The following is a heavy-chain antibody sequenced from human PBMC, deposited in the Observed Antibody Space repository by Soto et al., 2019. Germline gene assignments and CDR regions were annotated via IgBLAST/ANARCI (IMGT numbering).Heavy chain of an antibody. CDR3: ACLDYDSSGYYYFDY. Sequence: LSLTCAVPGGPISSSNWWSWVRQPPGKGLEWIGEIYHSGSTNYNPSLKSRVTISVDKSKNQFSLKLSSVTAADTAVYYCACLDYDSSGYYYFDYWGQGTLVTVSS. CDR1: GGPISSSNW. D-gene: IGHD3-22*01. V-gene: IGHV4-4*02. J-gene: IGHJ4*02. CDR2: IYHSGST.